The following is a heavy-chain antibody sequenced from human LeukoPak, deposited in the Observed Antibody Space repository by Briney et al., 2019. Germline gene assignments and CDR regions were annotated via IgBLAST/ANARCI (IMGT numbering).Heavy chain of an antibody. V-gene: IGHV4-39*01. CDR3: ASLAVAGLSEGY. J-gene: IGHJ4*02. Sequence: SETLSLTCTVSGGSISSDSYYWAWIRQPPGKGLEWITSIYYSGSTYYNPSLKSRVTISVDTSRNRFSLKLSSVTAADTAVYYCASLAVAGLSEGYWGQGTLVIVSS. CDR2: IYYSGST. CDR1: GGSISSDSYY. D-gene: IGHD6-19*01.